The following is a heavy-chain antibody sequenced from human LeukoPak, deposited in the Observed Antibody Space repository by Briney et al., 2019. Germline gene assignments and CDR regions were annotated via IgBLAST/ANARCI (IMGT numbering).Heavy chain of an antibody. Sequence: SETLSLTCAVYGGSFSGYYWSWIRQPPGKGLEWIGEINHSGSTNYNPSLKSRVTISVDTSKNQFSLKLSSVTAADTAVYYCARLRYLCSSTSCHHYYYYMDVWGKGTTVTISS. CDR2: INHSGST. CDR3: ARLRYLCSSTSCHHYYYYMDV. D-gene: IGHD2-2*01. V-gene: IGHV4-34*01. J-gene: IGHJ6*03. CDR1: GGSFSGYY.